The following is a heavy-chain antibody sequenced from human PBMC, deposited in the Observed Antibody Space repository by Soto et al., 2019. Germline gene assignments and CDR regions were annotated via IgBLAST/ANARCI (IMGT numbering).Heavy chain of an antibody. CDR1: GFTLNGDA. Sequence: EVQLAESGGGLAQPGGSLRLSCAASGFTLNGDAMDWVRQAPGKGLEYVSGISSNGVGTYYANSVQGRFTISRDNSKNTVYLQMDSLRPEDIAVYYCARRARPDFYFMDVWGKGTTVTVS. J-gene: IGHJ6*03. D-gene: IGHD6-6*01. CDR3: ARRARPDFYFMDV. CDR2: ISSNGVGT. V-gene: IGHV3-64*01.